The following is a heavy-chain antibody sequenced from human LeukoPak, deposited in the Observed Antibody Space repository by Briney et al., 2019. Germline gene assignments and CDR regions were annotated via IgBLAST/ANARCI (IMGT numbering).Heavy chain of an antibody. CDR3: ARDLFGGGPIAAAGTIDF. V-gene: IGHV3-30*19. CDR1: GFTFSSYG. CDR2: ISYDGSNK. J-gene: IGHJ4*02. Sequence: GGSLRPSCAASGFTFSSYGMHWVRQAPGKGLEWVAVISYDGSNKYYADSVKGRFTISRDNSKNTLYLQMNSLRAEDTAVYYCARDLFGGGPIAAAGTIDFWGQGTLVTVSS. D-gene: IGHD6-13*01.